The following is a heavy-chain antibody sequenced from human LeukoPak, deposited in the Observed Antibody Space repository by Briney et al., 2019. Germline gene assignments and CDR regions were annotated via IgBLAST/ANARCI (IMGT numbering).Heavy chain of an antibody. CDR1: GFTFSSYA. V-gene: IGHV3-30-3*01. CDR2: ISYDGSNK. CDR3: ARSWFSSYFDF. Sequence: AGGSLRLSCAASGFTFSSYAMSWVRQAPGKGLEWVAVISYDGSNKYYADSVKGRFTISRDNSKNTLYLQMNSLRAEDTAVYYCARSWFSSYFDFWGQGILVTVSS. J-gene: IGHJ4*02. D-gene: IGHD3-10*01.